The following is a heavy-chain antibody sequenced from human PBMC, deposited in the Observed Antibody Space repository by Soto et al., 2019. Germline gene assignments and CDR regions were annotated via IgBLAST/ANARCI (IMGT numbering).Heavy chain of an antibody. D-gene: IGHD3-9*01. CDR2: ISPYSGKT. CDR3: TRDRLTLTTSLIFDF. V-gene: IGHV1-18*01. CDR1: GYTFTNYG. J-gene: IGHJ4*02. Sequence: QVQLVQSGAEVKKPGASVKVSCKASGYTFTNYGIAWVRQAPGQGLEWMGWISPYSGKTDYRQNLQGRVTMTADTSTTTAYMVLRSLRSDDTAVYYCTRDRLTLTTSLIFDFWGQGTLVTVSS.